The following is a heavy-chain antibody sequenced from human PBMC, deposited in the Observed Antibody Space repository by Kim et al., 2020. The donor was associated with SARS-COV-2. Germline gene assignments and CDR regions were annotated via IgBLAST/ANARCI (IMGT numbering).Heavy chain of an antibody. Sequence: ASVKVSCKASGYIFTSNYVHWVRLAPGQGPQWMGVINPENGQTHYAQDFEGRVTLSSDTSTRRVDMEVNSLTSEDTAVYYCALKSRITYFDSWGQGTLVTVSS. J-gene: IGHJ4*02. V-gene: IGHV1-46*03. CDR2: INPENGQT. CDR1: GYIFTSNY. CDR3: ALKSRITYFDS.